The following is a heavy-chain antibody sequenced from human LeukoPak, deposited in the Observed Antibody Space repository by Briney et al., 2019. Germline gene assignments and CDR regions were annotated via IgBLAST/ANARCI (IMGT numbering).Heavy chain of an antibody. CDR3: ARTDPNARYQLRDAPDY. Sequence: PGGSLRLSCAASGFTFSSYSMNWVRQAPGKGLEWVSSISSSSSYIYYADSVKGRFTISRDNAKNSLYLQMNSLRAEDTAVYYCARTDPNARYQLRDAPDYWGQGTLVTVSS. D-gene: IGHD2-2*01. CDR2: ISSSSSYI. V-gene: IGHV3-21*01. J-gene: IGHJ4*02. CDR1: GFTFSSYS.